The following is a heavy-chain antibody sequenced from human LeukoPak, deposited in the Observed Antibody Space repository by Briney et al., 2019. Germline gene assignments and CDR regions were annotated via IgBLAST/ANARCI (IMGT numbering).Heavy chain of an antibody. Sequence: PSETLSLTCTVSGGSISSHYWSWIRQPPGKGLEWVANIKSDGSEKYYVDSLKGRFTISRDNTKNSLNLQMNSLRAEDTAVYYCAREARITEPLARYYYYAMDVWGQGTTVIVSS. CDR2: IKSDGSEK. D-gene: IGHD1-14*01. CDR3: AREARITEPLARYYYYAMDV. J-gene: IGHJ6*02. V-gene: IGHV3-7*01. CDR1: GGSISSHY.